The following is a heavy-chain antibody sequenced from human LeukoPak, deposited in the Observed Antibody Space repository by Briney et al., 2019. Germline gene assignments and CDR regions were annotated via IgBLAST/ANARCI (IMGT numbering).Heavy chain of an antibody. CDR3: ARQITGTTAKNYYYYGMDV. CDR1: GYSFTSYW. J-gene: IGHJ6*02. D-gene: IGHD1-20*01. V-gene: IGHV5-51*01. Sequence: GESLKISCKGSGYSFTSYWIGWVRQMPGKGLEWMGIIYPGDSDTRYSPSFQGQVTISADKSISTAYLQWSSLKASDTAMYYCARQITGTTAKNYYYYGMDVWGQGTTVTVPS. CDR2: IYPGDSDT.